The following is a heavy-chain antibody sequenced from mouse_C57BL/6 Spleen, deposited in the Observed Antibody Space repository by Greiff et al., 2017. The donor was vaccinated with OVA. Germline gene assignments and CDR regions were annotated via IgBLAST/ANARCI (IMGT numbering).Heavy chain of an antibody. Sequence: EVQLQQSGPELVKPGASVTIPCKASGYTFTGSNMDWVQQSHGKSLEWIGVINPNNGGTIYNPTFKGKATLTVDKSSSTAYMELRSLTAEDTAVYYCARIRVYDVLYYFDYWGQGTTLTVSS. CDR1: GYTFTGSN. CDR2: INPNNGGT. D-gene: IGHD2-12*01. CDR3: ARIRVYDVLYYFDY. V-gene: IGHV1-18*01. J-gene: IGHJ2*01.